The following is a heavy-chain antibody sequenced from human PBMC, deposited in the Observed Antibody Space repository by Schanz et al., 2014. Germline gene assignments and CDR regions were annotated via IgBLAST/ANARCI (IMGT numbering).Heavy chain of an antibody. CDR1: GFTFTNYA. CDR2: ISASGGDT. J-gene: IGHJ3*01. V-gene: IGHV3-23*01. Sequence: EVQLLESGGGLVQPGGSLRLSCAASGFTFTNYAMSWVRQAPGKGLEWLSVISASGGDTYYADSVRGRITMSRDNSKNTMYLQINNLRADDTAVYYCARELPGVVAFDFWGQGTMVTVSS. D-gene: IGHD7-27*01. CDR3: ARELPGVVAFDF.